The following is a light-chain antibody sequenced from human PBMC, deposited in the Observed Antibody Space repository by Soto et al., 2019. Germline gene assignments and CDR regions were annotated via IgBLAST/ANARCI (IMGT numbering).Light chain of an antibody. CDR1: QSISSY. J-gene: IGKJ1*01. Sequence: EREMPQYPDTLSVSPGEGATLSCRASQSISSYLAWYQQKPGQAPRLLIYDASNRATGIPARFSGSGSGTDFTLTIGILEPEDSAVYDCQQRSNWPRAFGQGTKVDIK. CDR2: DAS. V-gene: IGKV3-11*01. CDR3: QQRSNWPRA.